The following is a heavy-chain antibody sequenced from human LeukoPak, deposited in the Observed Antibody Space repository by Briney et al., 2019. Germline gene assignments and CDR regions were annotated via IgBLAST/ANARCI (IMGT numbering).Heavy chain of an antibody. V-gene: IGHV3-48*03. Sequence: PGGSLRLSCAASGFTFSSYEMNWVRQAPGKGLEWVSYISSSGSTIYYADSVKGRFTISRDNSKNTLYLQMNSLRAEDTAVYYCAKDPKYAIVGVPFDYWGQGTLVTVSS. J-gene: IGHJ4*02. D-gene: IGHD1-26*01. CDR3: AKDPKYAIVGVPFDY. CDR2: ISSSGSTI. CDR1: GFTFSSYE.